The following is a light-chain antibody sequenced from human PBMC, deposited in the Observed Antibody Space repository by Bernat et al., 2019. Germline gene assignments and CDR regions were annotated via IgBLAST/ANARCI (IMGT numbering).Light chain of an antibody. CDR3: CSYAGSYTWV. CDR1: SSDVGGYNY. V-gene: IGLV2-11*01. J-gene: IGLJ3*02. Sequence: QSALTQPRSVSGSPGQSVTISCTGTSSDVGGYNYVSRYQQHPGKAPKLMIYDVSKRPSGVPYRFSGSKSGNTASLTISGLQAEDEADYYCCSYAGSYTWVFGGGTKLTVL. CDR2: DVS.